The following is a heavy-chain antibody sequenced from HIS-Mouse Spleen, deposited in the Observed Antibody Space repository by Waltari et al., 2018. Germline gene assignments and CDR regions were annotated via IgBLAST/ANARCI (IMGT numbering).Heavy chain of an antibody. CDR1: GGSISSSSYY. CDR2: IYYSGST. J-gene: IGHJ2*01. V-gene: IGHV4-39*07. Sequence: QLQLQESGPGLVKPSETLSLTCTVSGGSISSSSYYWGWISQPPGQGLEWIGSIYYSGSTYNNPSPKSRVTISVDTSKNQFSLKLSSVTAADTAVYYCAREIPYSSSWYDWYFDLWGRGTLVTVSS. D-gene: IGHD6-13*01. CDR3: AREIPYSSSWYDWYFDL.